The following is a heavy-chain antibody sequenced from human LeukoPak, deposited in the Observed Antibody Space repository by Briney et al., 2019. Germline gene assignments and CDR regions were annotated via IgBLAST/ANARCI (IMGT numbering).Heavy chain of an antibody. CDR1: GGSFSGYS. D-gene: IGHD2-15*01. Sequence: SETLSLTCAVYGGSFSGYSWSWIRQPPGEGLEWIGEINESETTNYKSSLKSRGTISVYTSKRQLSLKLTSVTAADTAVYYCVRHSPLVAATVAFDFWGQGTMITVSS. V-gene: IGHV4-34*01. J-gene: IGHJ3*01. CDR3: VRHSPLVAATVAFDF. CDR2: INESETT.